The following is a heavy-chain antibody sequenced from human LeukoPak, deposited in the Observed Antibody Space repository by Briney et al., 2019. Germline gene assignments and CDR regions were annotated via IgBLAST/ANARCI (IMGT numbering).Heavy chain of an antibody. Sequence: GGSLRLSCIASGFTFDTYAMSWVRQAPGRGLEWISGISDSGHSTYYADSVKGRFTISRDNAKNSLYLQMNSLRVEDTAVYYCASEYSSGWYPDYWGQGTMVTVSS. D-gene: IGHD6-19*01. CDR1: GFTFDTYA. CDR3: ASEYSSGWYPDY. CDR2: ISDSGHST. J-gene: IGHJ3*01. V-gene: IGHV3-23*01.